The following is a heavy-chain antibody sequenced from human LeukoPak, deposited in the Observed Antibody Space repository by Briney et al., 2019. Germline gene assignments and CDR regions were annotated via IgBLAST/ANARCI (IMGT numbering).Heavy chain of an antibody. D-gene: IGHD2-2*01. CDR3: ARLGYCSSTSCPNYYYYGMDV. CDR2: ISAYNGNT. Sequence: ASVKVSCKASGYTFTSYGISWVRRAPGQGLEWMGWISAYNGNTNYAQKLQGRVTMTTDTSTSTAYMELRSLRPDDTAVYYCARLGYCSSTSCPNYYYYGMDVWGQGTTVTVSS. J-gene: IGHJ6*02. V-gene: IGHV1-18*01. CDR1: GYTFTSYG.